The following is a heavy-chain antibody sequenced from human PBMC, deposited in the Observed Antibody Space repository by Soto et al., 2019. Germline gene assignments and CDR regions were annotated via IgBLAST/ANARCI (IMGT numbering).Heavy chain of an antibody. V-gene: IGHV3-23*01. Sequence: LRLSCAASGFTFSSYAMTWVRQAPGKGLEWVSAISGSGHKTFYADSVKGRFTISRDNSKNTLYLQMNSLRAEDTAVYYCAKDQTYSSGWYFFDSWGQGTLVTVSS. CDR1: GFTFSSYA. CDR2: ISGSGHKT. J-gene: IGHJ4*02. D-gene: IGHD6-19*01. CDR3: AKDQTYSSGWYFFDS.